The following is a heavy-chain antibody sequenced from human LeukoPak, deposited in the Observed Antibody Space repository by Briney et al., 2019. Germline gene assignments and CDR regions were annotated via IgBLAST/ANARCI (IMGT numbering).Heavy chain of an antibody. D-gene: IGHD3-10*01. V-gene: IGHV3-7*01. Sequence: PGGSLRLSCAASGFTFSSYWMSWVRQAPGKGLEWVANIKQDGSEKYYVDSVKGRFTISRDNAKNSLYLQMNSLRAEDTAVYYCARPEHYGSGSYGDWWGQGTLVTVSS. CDR2: IKQDGSEK. J-gene: IGHJ4*02. CDR1: GFTFSSYW. CDR3: ARPEHYGSGSYGDW.